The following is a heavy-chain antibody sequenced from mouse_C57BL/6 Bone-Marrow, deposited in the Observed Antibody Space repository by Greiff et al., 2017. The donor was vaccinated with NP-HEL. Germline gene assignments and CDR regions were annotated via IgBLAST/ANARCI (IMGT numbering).Heavy chain of an antibody. CDR2: IWSGGST. CDR3: ARTPWDY. J-gene: IGHJ2*01. CDR1: GFSLTSYG. V-gene: IGHV2-2*01. Sequence: QVQLKQSGPGLVQPSQSLSITCTVSGFSLTSYGVHWVRQSPGKGLEWLGVIWSGGSTDYNAAFISRLSISKDNSKSQVFFKMNSLQADDTAIYYCARTPWDYGGQGTTLTVSS.